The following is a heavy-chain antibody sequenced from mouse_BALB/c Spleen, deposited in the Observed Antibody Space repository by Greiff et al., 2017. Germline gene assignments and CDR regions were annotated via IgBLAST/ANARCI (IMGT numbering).Heavy chain of an antibody. CDR3: TRVPHYYGYFDY. CDR1: GFTFSSYT. D-gene: IGHD1-2*01. Sequence: EVQLVESGGGLVKPGGSLKLSCAASGFTFSSYTMSWVRQTPEKRLEWVATISSGGSYTYYPDSVKGRFTISRDNAKNTLYLQMSSLKSEDTAMYYCTRVPHYYGYFDYWGQGTTLTVSS. V-gene: IGHV5-6-4*01. CDR2: ISSGGSYT. J-gene: IGHJ2*01.